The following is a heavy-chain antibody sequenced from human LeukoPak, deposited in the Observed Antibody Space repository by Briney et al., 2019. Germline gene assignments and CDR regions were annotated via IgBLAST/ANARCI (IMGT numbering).Heavy chain of an antibody. D-gene: IGHD5-24*01. Sequence: GGSLRLSCAASGFTFSSYWMHWVRQAPGKGLVWVSHINTDGSSTTYADSVKGRFTISRDNSKNTLYLQMSSLRADDTAVYYCARSGYNRFDYWGQGTLVTVSS. V-gene: IGHV3-74*01. CDR1: GFTFSSYW. CDR3: ARSGYNRFDY. CDR2: INTDGSST. J-gene: IGHJ4*02.